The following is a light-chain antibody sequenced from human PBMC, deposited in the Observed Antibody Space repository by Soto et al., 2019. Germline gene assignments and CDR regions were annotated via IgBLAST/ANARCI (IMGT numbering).Light chain of an antibody. CDR2: GAS. CDR1: ESVSNS. Sequence: LTQSPATLSLCPGERATLSCRASESVSNSVAWYQHKPGQAPRLLIYGASSRATGIPDRFSGSGSGTDFTLTISGPEPEDSAAYYCQRHGATFGQGTKVDIK. J-gene: IGKJ1*01. CDR3: QRHGAT. V-gene: IGKV3-11*01.